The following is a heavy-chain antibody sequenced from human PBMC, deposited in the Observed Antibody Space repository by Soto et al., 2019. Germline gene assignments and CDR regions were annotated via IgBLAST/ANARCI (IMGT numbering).Heavy chain of an antibody. J-gene: IGHJ4*02. CDR3: AKEMYAAAGPDY. CDR1: GFTFSNYA. CDR2: ISASGGST. D-gene: IGHD6-13*01. V-gene: IGHV3-23*01. Sequence: EVQLLESGGTLVQPGGSLRLSCAASGFTFSNYAMSWVRQAPGKGLEWVSEISASGGSTYYEDSVKGRFTISRDNSKNTLYLQMNSLRAEDPAVYSCAKEMYAAAGPDYWGQGTLVTVSS.